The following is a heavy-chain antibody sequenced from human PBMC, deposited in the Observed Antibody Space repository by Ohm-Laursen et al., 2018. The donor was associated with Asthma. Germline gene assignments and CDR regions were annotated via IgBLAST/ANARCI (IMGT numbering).Heavy chain of an antibody. CDR1: GFTFSSYA. D-gene: IGHD6-19*01. Sequence: SLRLSCAASGFTFSSYAMHWVRQAPGKGLEWVGRIKSKTDGGTTDYAAPVKGRFTISRDDSKNTLYLQMNSLKTEDTAVYYCATLQKYSSGWYGTWGQGTLVTVSS. J-gene: IGHJ5*02. CDR2: IKSKTDGGTT. CDR3: ATLQKYSSGWYGT. V-gene: IGHV3-15*01.